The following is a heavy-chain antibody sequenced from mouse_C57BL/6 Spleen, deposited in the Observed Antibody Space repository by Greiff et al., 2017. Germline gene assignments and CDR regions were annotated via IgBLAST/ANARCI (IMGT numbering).Heavy chain of an antibody. Sequence: VQLQQSGAELVKPGASVKISCKASGYAFSSYWMNWVKQRPGKGLEWMGQIYPGDGDTNYNGKFKGKATLTADKSSSTAYMQLSSLTSEDSAVYFCARGELGRRYFDYWGQGTTLTVSS. D-gene: IGHD4-1*01. CDR2: IYPGDGDT. V-gene: IGHV1-80*01. J-gene: IGHJ2*01. CDR3: ARGELGRRYFDY. CDR1: GYAFSSYW.